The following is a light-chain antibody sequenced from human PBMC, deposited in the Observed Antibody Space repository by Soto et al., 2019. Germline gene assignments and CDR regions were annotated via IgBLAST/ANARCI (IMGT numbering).Light chain of an antibody. CDR3: HQRQSWPRT. Sequence: IMVTQSPATLSVSPGERATLSCRASQSVSSNLAWYQQKPGQAPRLLIYGASTRATGIPARFSGSGSGTEFTLTISSLQSEDFAIYYCHQRQSWPRTFGQGTKVDIK. J-gene: IGKJ1*01. V-gene: IGKV3-15*01. CDR2: GAS. CDR1: QSVSSN.